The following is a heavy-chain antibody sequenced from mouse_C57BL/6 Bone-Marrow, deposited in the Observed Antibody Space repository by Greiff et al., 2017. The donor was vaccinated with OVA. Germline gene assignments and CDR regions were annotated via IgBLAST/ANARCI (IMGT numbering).Heavy chain of an antibody. CDR2: IYPGDGDT. D-gene: IGHD1-1*01. V-gene: IGHV1-82*01. J-gene: IGHJ2*01. CDR1: GYAFSSSW. Sequence: VQLQQSGPELVKPGASVKISCKASGYAFSSSWMNWVKQRPGKGLEWIGRIYPGDGDTNYNGKFKGKATLTADKSSSTAYMQLSSLTSEDSAVYFCARGGWVVRYFDYWGQGTTLTVSS. CDR3: ARGGWVVRYFDY.